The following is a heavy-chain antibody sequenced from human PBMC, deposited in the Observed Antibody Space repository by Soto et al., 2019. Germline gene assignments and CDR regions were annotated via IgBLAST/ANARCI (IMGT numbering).Heavy chain of an antibody. V-gene: IGHV4-34*01. CDR2: INHSGST. CDR1: GGSFSGYY. Sequence: SETLSLTCAVYGGSFSGYYWSWIRQPPGKGLEWIGEINHSGSTNYNPSLKSRVTISVDTSKNQFSLKLSSVTAADTAVYYCARGHPGYYDILTGYYNVNSKYNWFDPWGQGTLVTVSS. D-gene: IGHD3-9*01. J-gene: IGHJ5*02. CDR3: ARGHPGYYDILTGYYNVNSKYNWFDP.